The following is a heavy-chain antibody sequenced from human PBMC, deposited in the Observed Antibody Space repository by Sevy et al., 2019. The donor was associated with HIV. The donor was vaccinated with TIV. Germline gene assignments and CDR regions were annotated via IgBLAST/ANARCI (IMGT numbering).Heavy chain of an antibody. J-gene: IGHJ3*02. D-gene: IGHD2-15*01. CDR2: MSIDRNDK. V-gene: IGHV3-30*03. CDR3: ARVSTVGAMMDALDT. Sequence: GGSLRLSCAASGFTFSDYGVHWVRQTPHKGLEWVAVMSIDRNDKHYADSARGRFTISRDKSKNTLFLELNSLRHEDTAVYFCARVSTVGAMMDALDTWGQGTMVTVSS. CDR1: GFTFSDYG.